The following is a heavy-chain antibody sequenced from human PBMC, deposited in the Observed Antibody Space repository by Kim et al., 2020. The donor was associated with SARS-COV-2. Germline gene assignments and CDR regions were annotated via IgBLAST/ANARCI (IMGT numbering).Heavy chain of an antibody. CDR3: TKGGSGSGWSLTT. Sequence: GGSLRLSCAASGFTFSSSGMHWVRQAPGQGLEWVAVIWYDGSNKYYADSVKGRFTISRDNSKNTLYLQMNTLRAEDTAVYYCTKGGSGSGWSLTTWGQGTLVTVSS. CDR2: IWYDGSNK. V-gene: IGHV3-33*06. D-gene: IGHD6-19*01. J-gene: IGHJ4*02. CDR1: GFTFSSSG.